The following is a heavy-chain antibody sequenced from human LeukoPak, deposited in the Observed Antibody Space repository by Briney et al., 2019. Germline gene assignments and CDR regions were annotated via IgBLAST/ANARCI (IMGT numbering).Heavy chain of an antibody. V-gene: IGHV4-39*07. D-gene: IGHD4-11*01. J-gene: IGHJ4*02. CDR3: ARGFYSPHY. CDR1: GGSIRSSNYS. CDR2: IYYTGST. Sequence: SETLSLTRTVSGGSIRSSNYSWAWIRQPPGKGLEWIGTIYYTGSTYYNPSLKGRVTISVDTSKNQFSLKLSSVTAADTAVYYCARGFYSPHYWGQGTLVSVSS.